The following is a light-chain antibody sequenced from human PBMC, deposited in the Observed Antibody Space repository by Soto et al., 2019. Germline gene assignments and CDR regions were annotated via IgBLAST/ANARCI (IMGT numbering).Light chain of an antibody. CDR2: GAS. CDR3: QQYNNWPPRT. J-gene: IGKJ1*01. V-gene: IGKV3-15*01. Sequence: EIVMTQSPATLSVSPGERATLSGRARQSVSSNLAWYQQKPGQAPRLLIYGASTRATGIPARFSGSGYGTEFTLTISSLQSEDFAVYYCQQYNNWPPRTFGQGTQGEIK. CDR1: QSVSSN.